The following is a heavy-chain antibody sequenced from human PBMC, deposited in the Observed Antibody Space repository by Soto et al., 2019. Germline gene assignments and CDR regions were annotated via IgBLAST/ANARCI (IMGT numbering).Heavy chain of an antibody. D-gene: IGHD2-15*01. CDR1: GGTFSSYT. V-gene: IGHV1-69*02. CDR2: IIPILGIA. CDR3: ARVTCSGGSCFFDY. Sequence: ASVKVSCKASGGTFSSYTISWVRQAPGQGLEWMGRIIPILGIANYAQKFQGRVTITADKSTSTAYMELSSLRSEDTAVYYCARVTCSGGSCFFDYWGQGTLVTVSS. J-gene: IGHJ4*02.